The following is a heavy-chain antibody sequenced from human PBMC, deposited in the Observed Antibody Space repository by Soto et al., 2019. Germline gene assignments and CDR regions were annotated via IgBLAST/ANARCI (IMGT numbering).Heavy chain of an antibody. J-gene: IGHJ6*03. CDR3: ARDKMVPAAMSDDYYYYMDV. D-gene: IGHD2-2*01. Sequence: SETLSLTCTVSGGSISSGGYYWSWIRQHPGKGLEWIGYIYYSGSTYYNPSLKSRVTISVDTSKNQFSLKLSSVTAADTAVYYCARDKMVPAAMSDDYYYYMDVWGKGTTVTVSS. CDR2: IYYSGST. CDR1: GGSISSGGYY. V-gene: IGHV4-31*03.